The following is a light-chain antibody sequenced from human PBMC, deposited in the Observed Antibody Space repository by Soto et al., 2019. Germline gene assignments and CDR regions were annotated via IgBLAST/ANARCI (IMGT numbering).Light chain of an antibody. CDR3: SSHAGSINVA. CDR2: EVS. Sequence: QSALTQPPSASGSPGQSVTISCTGTSSDVGGYDSVSWYQQHPGKAPRLMIYEVSKRPSGVPDRFSGFKSDNTASLTVSGLRAEDEADYYCSSHAGSINVAFGGGTKLTVL. CDR1: SSDVGGYDS. J-gene: IGLJ2*01. V-gene: IGLV2-8*01.